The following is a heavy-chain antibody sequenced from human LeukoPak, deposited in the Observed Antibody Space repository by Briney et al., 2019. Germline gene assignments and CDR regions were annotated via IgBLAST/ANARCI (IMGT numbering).Heavy chain of an antibody. CDR1: GYTFTSYG. J-gene: IGHJ4*02. V-gene: IGHV1-18*01. Sequence: ASVKVSCKASGYTFTSYGISWVRQAPGQGLEWMGWISAYNGDANYAQKLQGRVTLTTDTSTSTAYMELRSLRSDDTAVYYCARDGSGVWFDYWGQGTLVTVSS. CDR3: ARDGSGVWFDY. CDR2: ISAYNGDA. D-gene: IGHD3-10*01.